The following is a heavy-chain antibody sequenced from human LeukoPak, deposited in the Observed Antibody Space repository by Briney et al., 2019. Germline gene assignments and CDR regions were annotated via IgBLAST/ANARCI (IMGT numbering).Heavy chain of an antibody. J-gene: IGHJ6*03. CDR2: IYTSGST. V-gene: IGHV4-4*07. CDR1: GGSTSSYY. CDR3: ARGGGSSAYYYYYMDV. Sequence: SETLSLTCTVSGGSTSSYYWSWIRQPAGKGLEWIGRIYTSGSTNYNPSLKSRVTMSVDTSKNQFSLKLSSVTAADTAVYYCARGGGSSAYYYYYMDVWGKGTTVTVSS. D-gene: IGHD6-6*01.